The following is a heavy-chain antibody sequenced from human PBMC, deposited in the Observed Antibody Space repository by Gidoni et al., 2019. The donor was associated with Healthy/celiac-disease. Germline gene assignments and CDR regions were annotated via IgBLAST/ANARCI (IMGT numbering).Heavy chain of an antibody. CDR2: ISGSGGST. J-gene: IGHJ3*02. D-gene: IGHD3-9*01. CDR1: GFTFNSYA. Sequence: EEQLLESGGGLEQPGGSLRLSCAASGFTFNSYAMTWVRQAPGKGLEWVSAISGSGGSTYYADSVKGRFTISRDRSTNTLYLQMNSLRDEDTAVYFCAKNYDILTGESSTAFDIWGQGTMVTVSS. CDR3: AKNYDILTGESSTAFDI. V-gene: IGHV3-23*01.